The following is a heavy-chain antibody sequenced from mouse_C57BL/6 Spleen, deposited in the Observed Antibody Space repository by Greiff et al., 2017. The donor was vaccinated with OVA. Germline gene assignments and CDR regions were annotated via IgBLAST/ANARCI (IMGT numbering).Heavy chain of an antibody. CDR3: ASDASNYGAY. J-gene: IGHJ3*01. CDR2: ISDGGSYT. CDR1: GFTFSSYA. Sequence: EVKLQESGGGLVKPGGSLKLSCAASGFTFSSYAMSWVRQTPEKRLEWVATISDGGSYTYYPDNVKGRFTISRDNAKNNLYLQMSHLKSEDTAMYYCASDASNYGAYWGQGTLVTVSA. V-gene: IGHV5-4*03. D-gene: IGHD2-5*01.